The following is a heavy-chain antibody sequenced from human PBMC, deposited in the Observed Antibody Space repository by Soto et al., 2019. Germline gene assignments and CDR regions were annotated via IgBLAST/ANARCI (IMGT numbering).Heavy chain of an antibody. Sequence: SETLSLTCAVSGGSISSGGYSWSWIRQPPGKGLEWIGYIYHSGSTYYNPSLKSRVTISVDTSKTQFSLNLSSVTAADTAVYYCARDLNGSSSWPVPFYYYYGMDVWGQGTTVTVSS. J-gene: IGHJ6*02. D-gene: IGHD6-13*01. CDR1: GGSISSGGYS. V-gene: IGHV4-30-2*05. CDR3: ARDLNGSSSWPVPFYYYYGMDV. CDR2: IYHSGST.